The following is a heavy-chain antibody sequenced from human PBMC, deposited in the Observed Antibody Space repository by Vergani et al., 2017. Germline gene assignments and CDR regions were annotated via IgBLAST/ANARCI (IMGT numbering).Heavy chain of an antibody. J-gene: IGHJ4*02. CDR1: GGTFSSYA. CDR3: AREGDYTVAFDY. Sequence: QVQLVQSGAEVKKPGSSVKVSCKASGGTFSSYAISWLRQAPGQGLEWMGVIIPIFGTANYAQKFQGTVTITTDQATSTAYMELSSLRSEDTAVYYCAREGDYTVAFDYWGQGTLVTVSS. D-gene: IGHD4-23*01. V-gene: IGHV1-69*01. CDR2: IIPIFGTA.